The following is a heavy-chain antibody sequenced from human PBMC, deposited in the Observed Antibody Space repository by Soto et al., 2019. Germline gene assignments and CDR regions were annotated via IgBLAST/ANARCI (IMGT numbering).Heavy chain of an antibody. CDR3: AGDSNSWRRFHY. D-gene: IGHD6-13*01. CDR2: IYYSGGT. CDR1: GGSISSGGYY. V-gene: IGHV4-31*03. Sequence: QVQLQESGPGLVKPSQTLSLTCTVSGGSISSGGYYWSWIRQHPGKGLEWIGYIYYSGGTYYNPSLDSRVTIAIDTSKNEFSLKLRSVTAADTAIYYCAGDSNSWRRFHYWGQGTLVTVSS. J-gene: IGHJ4*02.